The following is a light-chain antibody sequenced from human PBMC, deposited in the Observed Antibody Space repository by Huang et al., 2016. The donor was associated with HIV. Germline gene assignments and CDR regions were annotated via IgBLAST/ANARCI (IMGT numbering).Light chain of an antibody. CDR1: QSVRSD. V-gene: IGKV3-15*01. CDR2: GAS. J-gene: IGKJ4*01. Sequence: EIVMTQSPATLSVSPGERATLACSASQSVRSDLAWYQHKPGQAPRRLIYGASISGSGSGTEFTLTISSLQSEDFAGYYCQQYNQWLTFGGGTKVEIK. CDR3: QQYNQWLT.